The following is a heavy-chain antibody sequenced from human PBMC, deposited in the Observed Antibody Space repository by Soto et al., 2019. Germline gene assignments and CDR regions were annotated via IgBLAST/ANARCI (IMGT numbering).Heavy chain of an antibody. CDR3: SRDSASYSGSSGSYWYLDL. CDR1: GFTFSSYG. CDR2: VSTGSASI. J-gene: IGHJ2*01. Sequence: EVQLVESGGGLAQPGGSLRLSCAASGFTFSSYGMNWVRQAPGKGLEWVSYVSTGSASIYYADSVKGRFTISRDNAKNSLFLQMTSLRDGYKAVYYFSRDSASYSGSSGSYWYLDLWGRGTLVTVSS. D-gene: IGHD6-6*01. V-gene: IGHV3-48*02.